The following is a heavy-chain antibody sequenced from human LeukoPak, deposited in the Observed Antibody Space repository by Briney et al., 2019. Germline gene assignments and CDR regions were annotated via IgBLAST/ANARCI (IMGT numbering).Heavy chain of an antibody. CDR1: GDTLTELS. Sequence: ASVKVSCKVSGDTLTELSVHWVRQAPGKGLEWMGGFDPEDGETIYAQKFQGRVTMTEDTSTDTAYMELSSLRAEDTAVYYCATTNYGSGSYYPDYWGQGTLVTVSS. V-gene: IGHV1-24*01. CDR3: ATTNYGSGSYYPDY. J-gene: IGHJ4*02. D-gene: IGHD3-10*01. CDR2: FDPEDGET.